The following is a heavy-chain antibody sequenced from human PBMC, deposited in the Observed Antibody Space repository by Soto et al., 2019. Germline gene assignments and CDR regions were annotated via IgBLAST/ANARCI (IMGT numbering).Heavy chain of an antibody. CDR1: GGSISSGGYY. CDR2: IYYSGST. V-gene: IGHV4-31*03. Sequence: QVQLQESGPGLVKPSQTLSLTCTVSGGSISSGGYYWSWIRQHPGKGLEWIGYIYYSGSTYYNPSRKSRVTRSVDTAKNQVSLKLSSVTAADTAVYYCARDGRITGTTGDTYNWFDPWGQGTLVTVSS. J-gene: IGHJ5*02. CDR3: ARDGRITGTTGDTYNWFDP. D-gene: IGHD1-7*01.